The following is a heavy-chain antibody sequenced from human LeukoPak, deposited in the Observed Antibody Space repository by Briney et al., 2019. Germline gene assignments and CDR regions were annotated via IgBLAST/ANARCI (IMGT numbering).Heavy chain of an antibody. CDR3: ARSQVYYMDV. J-gene: IGHJ6*03. V-gene: IGHV4-39*01. Sequence: SETLSLTCTVSGGSISSSSYYWGWIRQPPGKGLEWTGSIYYSGSTYYNPSLKSRVTISVDTSKNQFSLKLSSVTAADTAVYYCARSQVYYMDVWGKGTTVTVSS. CDR2: IYYSGST. CDR1: GGSISSSSYY.